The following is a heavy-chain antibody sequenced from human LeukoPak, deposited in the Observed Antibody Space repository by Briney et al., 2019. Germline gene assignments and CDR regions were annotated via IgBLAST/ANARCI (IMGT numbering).Heavy chain of an antibody. D-gene: IGHD6-25*01. J-gene: IGHJ4*02. CDR3: ARDHQQRTPFDY. V-gene: IGHV4-39*07. CDR1: GGSISSSSYY. Sequence: PSETLSLTCTVSGGSISSSSYYWGWIRQPPGKGLEWIGSIYYSGSTYYNPSLKSRVTISVDTSKNQFSLKLSSVTAADTAVYYCARDHQQRTPFDYWGQGTLVTVSS. CDR2: IYYSGST.